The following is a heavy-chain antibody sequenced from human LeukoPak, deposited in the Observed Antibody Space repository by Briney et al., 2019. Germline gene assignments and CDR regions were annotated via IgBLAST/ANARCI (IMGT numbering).Heavy chain of an antibody. V-gene: IGHV4-34*12. D-gene: IGHD6-13*01. CDR2: IIHNGII. CDR1: GGSFTDYY. CDR3: ARSRRVPYSSSSGAVDY. J-gene: IGHJ4*02. Sequence: SETLSLTCAVYGGSFTDYYWSWIRQSPGKGLEWIGEIIHNGIIKYNPSLKSRVTLSLDTSKNQFSLKVTSVIPADTAVYYCARSRRVPYSSSSGAVDYWGQGTLVTVSS.